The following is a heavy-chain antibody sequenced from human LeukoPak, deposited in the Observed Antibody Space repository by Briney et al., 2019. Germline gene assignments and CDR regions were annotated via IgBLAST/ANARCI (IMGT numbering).Heavy chain of an antibody. D-gene: IGHD2-15*01. Sequence: GGSLRLSCAASGFTFTGYAMNWVRQAPGMGLEWVSAISGAGGDSTYYADSVKGRFTISKDNSKNTVYLQMKSLRAEDTAVYYCARDTEPVVVVDATHLAYWGQGTLVTVSS. J-gene: IGHJ4*02. CDR2: ISGAGGDST. CDR1: GFTFTGYA. V-gene: IGHV3-23*01. CDR3: ARDTEPVVVVDATHLAY.